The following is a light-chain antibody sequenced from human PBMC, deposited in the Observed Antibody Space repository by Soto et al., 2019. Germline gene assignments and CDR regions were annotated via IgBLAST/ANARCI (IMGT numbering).Light chain of an antibody. CDR2: GAT. Sequence: EIVLTQSPATLSVPPGETVTLSCRASQSVSINVAWYQQKPGQSPRLLIHGATSRAPGVPDRFSASESGTDFTLTISSLQPDDFATYYCQQYNSYWKCGQGTKVDIK. CDR1: QSVSIN. V-gene: IGKV3D-15*01. CDR3: QQYNSYWK. J-gene: IGKJ1*01.